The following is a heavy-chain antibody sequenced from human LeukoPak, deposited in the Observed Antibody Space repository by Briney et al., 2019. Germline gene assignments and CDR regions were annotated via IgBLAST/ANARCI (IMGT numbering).Heavy chain of an antibody. Sequence: SETLSLTCAVYGGSFSGYYWSWIRQPPGKGLEWIGEINHSGSTNYNPSLKSRVTISVDTSKNQFSLKLSSVTAADTAVYYCARAPRPVSRSYYFDYWGQGTLVTVSS. CDR1: GGSFSGYY. CDR2: INHSGST. V-gene: IGHV4-34*01. J-gene: IGHJ4*02. CDR3: ARAPRPVSRSYYFDY.